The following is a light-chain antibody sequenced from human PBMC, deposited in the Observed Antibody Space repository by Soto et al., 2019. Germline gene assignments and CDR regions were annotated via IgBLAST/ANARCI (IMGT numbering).Light chain of an antibody. V-gene: IGKV3-20*01. J-gene: IGKJ1*01. CDR1: QSVSSTY. CDR2: CAS. Sequence: EIVLTQSPGTLSLSPGERATLSCRASQSVSSTYLAWYQQKPGQAPRLLIYCASNMATGIPDRFSGSGSGTDFTLTISRLEPEDFAVYYCQQYGGSRWTFGQGTRVDI. CDR3: QQYGGSRWT.